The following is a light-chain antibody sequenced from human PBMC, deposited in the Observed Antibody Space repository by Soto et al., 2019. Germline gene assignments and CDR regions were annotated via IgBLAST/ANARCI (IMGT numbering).Light chain of an antibody. CDR3: HQYNNWPQT. J-gene: IGKJ1*01. V-gene: IGKV3-15*01. CDR1: QSVATN. Sequence: ETVLTQSPATLSVSPGERATLSCRASQSVATNLAWYQQRPGQAPTRLIYDAAKNAIGRLARISGSGSGAEYFPTTTSLQSDDFAVDYYHQYNNWPQTFGQGTKVDIK. CDR2: DAA.